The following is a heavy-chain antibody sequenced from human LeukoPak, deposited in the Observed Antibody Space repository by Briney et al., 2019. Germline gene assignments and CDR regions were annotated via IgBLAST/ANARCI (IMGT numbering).Heavy chain of an antibody. CDR3: ARESRPWYGGYIDY. D-gene: IGHD3-22*01. J-gene: IGHJ4*02. V-gene: IGHV4-61*02. Sequence: SQTLSLTCTVSGGSISSGSYYWSWIRQPAGKGLEWIGSIYTSGSTNYNPSLKRRVTISVDTSKNQFSLKLISVTAADTAVYYCARESRPWYGGYIDYWGQGTLVTVSS. CDR2: IYTSGST. CDR1: GGSISSGSYY.